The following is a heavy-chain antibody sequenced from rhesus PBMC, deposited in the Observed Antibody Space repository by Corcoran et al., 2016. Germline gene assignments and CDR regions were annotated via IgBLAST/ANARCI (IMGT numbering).Heavy chain of an antibody. D-gene: IGHD1-44*01. CDR1: GYSISSNY. V-gene: IGHV4-147*01. J-gene: IGHJ4*01. Sequence: QVQLQESGPGLVKPSETLSLTCAVSGYSISSNYWSWIRQLPGTGLEWIGYIYGSTGSTYYNPSLKSRVSISTDTSKNQFSLKLNSVTAADTAVYYCARAIVGTTFFFDYWGQGVLVIVSS. CDR3: ARAIVGTTFFFDY. CDR2: IYGSTGST.